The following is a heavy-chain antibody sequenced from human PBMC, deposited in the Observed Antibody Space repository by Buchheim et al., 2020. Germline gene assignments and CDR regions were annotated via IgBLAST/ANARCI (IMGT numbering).Heavy chain of an antibody. CDR1: GDSVSNGNW. D-gene: IGHD5-18*01. CDR3: ARDSGYRSEY. Sequence: QVQLQESGPGLVKPSGTLSLTCAVSGDSVSNGNWWNWVRQPPGKGLEWIGEIDHSGFTKYNPSLKSRVTIELDKPKNQFSPKLTSVTAADTAVYYCARDSGYRSEYWGQGTL. CDR2: IDHSGFT. V-gene: IGHV4-4*02. J-gene: IGHJ4*02.